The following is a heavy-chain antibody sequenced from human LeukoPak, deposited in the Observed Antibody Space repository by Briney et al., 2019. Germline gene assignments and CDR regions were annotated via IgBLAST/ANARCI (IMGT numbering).Heavy chain of an antibody. V-gene: IGHV1-69*04. CDR2: IIPILGIA. CDR3: ARLINPRGYSGYDYSGDY. J-gene: IGHJ4*02. Sequence: ASVKVSCKASGGTFSSYAISWVRQAPGQGLEWMGRIIPILGIANYAQKFQGRVTITADKSTNTAYMELSSLRSEDTAVYYCARLINPRGYSGYDYSGDYWGQGTLVTVSS. D-gene: IGHD5-12*01. CDR1: GGTFSSYA.